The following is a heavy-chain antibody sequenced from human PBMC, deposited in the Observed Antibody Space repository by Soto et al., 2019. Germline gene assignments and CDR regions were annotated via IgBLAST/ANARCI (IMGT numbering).Heavy chain of an antibody. CDR3: AIGGIVLVPAAVYAFDI. CDR1: GDTFNNYA. CDR2: IIPIFGTT. Sequence: ASVKVSCKASGDTFNNYALSWVRQAPGQGLERMGGIIPIFGTTKLAQKFQDRVTITADESTSTAYMELSSLRSEDTAVYFCAIGGIVLVPAAVYAFDIWAQGTMVTVSS. J-gene: IGHJ3*02. V-gene: IGHV1-69*13. D-gene: IGHD2-2*01.